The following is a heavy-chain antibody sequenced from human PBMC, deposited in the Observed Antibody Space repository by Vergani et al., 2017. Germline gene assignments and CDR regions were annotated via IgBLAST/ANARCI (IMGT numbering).Heavy chain of an antibody. CDR2: ISVSGGNA. D-gene: IGHD3-16*01. J-gene: IGHJ4*02. Sequence: EVQLLESGGGLVQPGGSLRLSCAASGFTFSTSAMNWVRQAPGKGLEWVSSISVSGGNAYYADSVKGRFTISRDNSRDTLYLQRNSLRADDTATYYCAKHFRGWGIDYWGQGTQVIASS. CDR3: AKHFRGWGIDY. V-gene: IGHV3-23*01. CDR1: GFTFSTSA.